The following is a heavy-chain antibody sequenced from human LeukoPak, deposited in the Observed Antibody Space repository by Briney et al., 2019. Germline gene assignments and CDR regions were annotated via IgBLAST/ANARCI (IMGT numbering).Heavy chain of an antibody. CDR2: LSYSGGT. Sequence: PSETLSLTCTVSGGSISSYYWSWIRQPPGKGLEWIGHLSYSGGTNYNPSLKSRVTMSVDTSNNRFSLKLSSVTAADTAIYYCARGYSDASGRPDYWGQGTLVTVSS. CDR3: ARGYSDASGRPDY. CDR1: GGSISSYY. V-gene: IGHV4-59*08. D-gene: IGHD1-26*01. J-gene: IGHJ4*02.